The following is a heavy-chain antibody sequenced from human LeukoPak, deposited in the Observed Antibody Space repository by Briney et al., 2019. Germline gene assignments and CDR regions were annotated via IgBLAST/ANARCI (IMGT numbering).Heavy chain of an antibody. Sequence: NPSETLSLTCAVYGGSFSGYYWSWIRQPPGKGLEWIGYIYHSGSTYYNPSLKSRVTISVDRSKNQFSLKLSSVTAADTAVYYCASRIGYCSGGSCPKWFDPWGQGTLVTVSS. V-gene: IGHV4-30-2*01. CDR1: GGSFSGYY. CDR2: IYHSGST. CDR3: ASRIGYCSGGSCPKWFDP. J-gene: IGHJ5*02. D-gene: IGHD2-15*01.